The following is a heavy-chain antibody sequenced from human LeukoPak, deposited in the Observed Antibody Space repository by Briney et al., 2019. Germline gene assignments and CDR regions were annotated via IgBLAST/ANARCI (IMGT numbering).Heavy chain of an antibody. CDR1: GGSISSGDYY. CDR2: IYYSGST. D-gene: IGHD3-9*01. Sequence: PSETLSLTCTVFGGSISSGDYYWSWIRQPPGKGLEWIGYIYYSGSTYYNPSLKSRVTMSVDTSKNQFSLKLSSVTAADTAVYYCAREDRYSNWFDPWGQGTLVTVSS. J-gene: IGHJ5*02. CDR3: AREDRYSNWFDP. V-gene: IGHV4-30-4*08.